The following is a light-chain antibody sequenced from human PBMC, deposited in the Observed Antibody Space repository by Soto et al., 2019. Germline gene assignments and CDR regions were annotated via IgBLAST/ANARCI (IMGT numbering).Light chain of an antibody. V-gene: IGKV3-20*01. Sequence: EIVLTQSPDTLSLSPGESATLSCGASQSVNSRYLAWYQQKPGQAPRLLIYGASNRATGIPDRFSGSGSGTDFTLTISRLEPEDFAVFYCQQYDDSITFGQGTRLEIE. J-gene: IGKJ5*01. CDR1: QSVNSRY. CDR2: GAS. CDR3: QQYDDSIT.